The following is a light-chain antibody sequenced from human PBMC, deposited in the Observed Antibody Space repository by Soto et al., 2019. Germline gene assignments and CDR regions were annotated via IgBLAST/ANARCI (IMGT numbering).Light chain of an antibody. CDR1: QDIIYY. J-gene: IGKJ2*01. V-gene: IGKV1-27*01. CDR3: QQYNSAPNT. CDR2: SAS. Sequence: DIRMTQSPSSLSAFVGDTVTITCRASQDIIYYLAWYQQKPGKIPKLLIHSASTLQTGVQSRFSGTGSGTLFTLTINNLQPEDVATYYCQQYNSAPNTFGQGSRLEIK.